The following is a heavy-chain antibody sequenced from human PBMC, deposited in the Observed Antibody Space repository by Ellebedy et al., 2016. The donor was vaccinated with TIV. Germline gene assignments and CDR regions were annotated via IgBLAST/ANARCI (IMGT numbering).Heavy chain of an antibody. D-gene: IGHD1-26*01. CDR1: GGTFSSYA. CDR3: ASTGIGY. J-gene: IGHJ4*02. CDR2: IIPILGIA. V-gene: IGHV1-69*04. Sequence: AASVKVSCKASGGTFSSYAISWVRQAPGQGLEWMGRIIPILGIANYAQKFQGRVTMTRNTSISTAYMELSSLRSEDTAVYYCASTGIGYWGQGTLVTVSS.